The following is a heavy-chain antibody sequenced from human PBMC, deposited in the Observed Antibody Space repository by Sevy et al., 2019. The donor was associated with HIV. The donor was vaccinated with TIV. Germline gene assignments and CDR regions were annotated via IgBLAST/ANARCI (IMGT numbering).Heavy chain of an antibody. CDR3: ARGGNRYNWNADYFDY. CDR1: GYTFTSYG. J-gene: IGHJ4*02. V-gene: IGHV1-18*01. D-gene: IGHD1-1*01. Sequence: ASVKVSCKASGYTFTSYGISWVRQAPGQGLEWMGWISAYNGNTNYAQKLQGRVTMTTDTSTSTAYMEQRSLRSDDTAVYYCARGGNRYNWNADYFDYWGQGTLVTVSS. CDR2: ISAYNGNT.